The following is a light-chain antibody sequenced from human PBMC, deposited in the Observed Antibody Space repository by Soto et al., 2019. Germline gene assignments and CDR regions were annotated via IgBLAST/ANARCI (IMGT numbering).Light chain of an antibody. CDR3: SSCTTSSTVI. J-gene: IGLJ2*01. CDR2: AVS. Sequence: QSALTQPASVSGSPGQSITISCTGTTSDVGDHNYVSWYQQQPGKAPKLMIYAVSNRPSGVSNRFSGSKSGNTASLTISGLQAEDEADYYCSSCTTSSTVIFGGGTKLTVL. V-gene: IGLV2-14*03. CDR1: TSDVGDHNY.